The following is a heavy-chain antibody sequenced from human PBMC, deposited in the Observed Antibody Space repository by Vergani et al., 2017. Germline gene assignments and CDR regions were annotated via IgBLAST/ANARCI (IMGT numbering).Heavy chain of an antibody. Sequence: QLQLQESGPGLVKPSETLSLTCTVSGGSISSSSYYWGWIRQPPGKGLEWIGSIYYSGSTYYNPSLKSRVTISVDTSKNQFSLKLSAVTAADTAVYYCAREEVAGYDAFDIWGQGTTVTVSS. CDR2: IYYSGST. J-gene: IGHJ3*02. CDR1: GGSISSSSYY. CDR3: AREEVAGYDAFDI. D-gene: IGHD6-19*01. V-gene: IGHV4-39*02.